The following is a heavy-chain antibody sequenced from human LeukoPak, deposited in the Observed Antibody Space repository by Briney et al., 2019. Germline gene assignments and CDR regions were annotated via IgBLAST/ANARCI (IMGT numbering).Heavy chain of an antibody. CDR3: AKDRGEELDY. V-gene: IGHV3-30*02. J-gene: IGHJ4*02. CDR2: IRYDGSNK. Sequence: PGGSLSLSCAASGFTFSSYGMHWVRQAPGKGLEWVAFIRYDGSNKYYADSVKGRFTISRDNSKNTLYLQMNSLRAEDTAVYYCAKDRGEELDYWGQGTLVTVSS. D-gene: IGHD2-21*01. CDR1: GFTFSSYG.